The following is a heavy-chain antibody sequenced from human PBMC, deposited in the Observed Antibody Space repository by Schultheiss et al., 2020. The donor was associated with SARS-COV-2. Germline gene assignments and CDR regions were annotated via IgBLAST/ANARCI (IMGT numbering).Heavy chain of an antibody. Sequence: SETLSLTCTVSGGSITSGAYYWCWIRQHPGKGLEYIGHIYNSGSPAYNPSLKSRVAISKDTSKNQVSLKLTSVTAADTAVYYCARVPGYYGMDVWGQGTTVTVSS. J-gene: IGHJ6*02. D-gene: IGHD1-1*01. CDR2: IYNSGSP. CDR3: ARVPGYYGMDV. CDR1: GGSITSGAYY. V-gene: IGHV4-31*03.